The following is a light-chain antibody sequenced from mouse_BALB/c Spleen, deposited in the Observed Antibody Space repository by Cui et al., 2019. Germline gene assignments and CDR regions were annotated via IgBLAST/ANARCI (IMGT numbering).Light chain of an antibody. V-gene: IGKV5-48*01. CDR3: QQSNSWPFT. Sequence: DILLTQSPAILSVSQGERVSFSCRASQSIGTSIHWYQQRTNGSPRLLIKYASESISGIPSRFSGSGSGTDFTLSINSVESEDIADYYCQQSNSWPFTFGSGTKLEIK. J-gene: IGKJ4*01. CDR1: QSIGTS. CDR2: YAS.